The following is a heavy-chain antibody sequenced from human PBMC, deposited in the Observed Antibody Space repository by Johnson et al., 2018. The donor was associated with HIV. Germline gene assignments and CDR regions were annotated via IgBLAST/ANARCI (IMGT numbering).Heavy chain of an antibody. J-gene: IGHJ3*02. CDR3: ARDAPDSGSYHAFDI. CDR2: ISSRGSTI. CDR1: GFTFSDYY. Sequence: QVQLVESGGGVVQPGGSLRLSCAASGFTFSDYYMSWIRQAPGKGLEWVSYISSRGSTIYYADSVKGRFTISRDHAKNALYLQMNSLRAEDTAVYYCARDAPDSGSYHAFDIWGQGTMVTVSS. V-gene: IGHV3-11*04. D-gene: IGHD1-26*01.